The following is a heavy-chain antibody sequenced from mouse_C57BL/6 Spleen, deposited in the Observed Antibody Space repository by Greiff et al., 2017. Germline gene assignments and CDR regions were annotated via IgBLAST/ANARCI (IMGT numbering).Heavy chain of an antibody. V-gene: IGHV1-31*01. J-gene: IGHJ3*01. CDR3: ARSGYDYDEGFAY. CDR1: GYSFTGYY. D-gene: IGHD2-4*01. Sequence: EVKLVESGPELVKPGASVKISCKASGYSFTGYYMHWVKQSHGNILDWIGYIYPYNGVSSYNQKFKGKATLTVDKSSSTAYMELRSLTSEDSAVYYCARSGYDYDEGFAYWGQGTLVTVSA. CDR2: IYPYNGVS.